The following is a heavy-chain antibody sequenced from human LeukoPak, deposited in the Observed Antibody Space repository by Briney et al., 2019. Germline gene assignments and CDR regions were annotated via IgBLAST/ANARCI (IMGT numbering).Heavy chain of an antibody. D-gene: IGHD1-26*01. CDR1: GFTFSSYA. J-gene: IGHJ4*02. CDR3: ARDSLSGSYYFEDIDY. Sequence: GGSLRLSCAASGFTFSSYAMHWVRQAPGKGLEWVAVISYDGSNKYYADSVKGRFTISRDNSKNTLYLQMNSLRAEDTAVYYCARDSLSGSYYFEDIDYWGQGTLVTVSS. V-gene: IGHV3-30-3*01. CDR2: ISYDGSNK.